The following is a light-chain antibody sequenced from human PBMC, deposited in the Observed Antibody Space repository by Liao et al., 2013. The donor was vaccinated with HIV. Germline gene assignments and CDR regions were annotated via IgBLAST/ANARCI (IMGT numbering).Light chain of an antibody. CDR1: KLGDKY. Sequence: SYELTQPPSVSVSPGQTASITCSGDKLGDKYACWYQQKPGQSPVLVIYQDSKRPSGIPERFSASNSGNTATLTISGTQALDEADYYCQVWDSSSDHPVFGTGTKVTVL. CDR2: QDS. J-gene: IGLJ1*01. V-gene: IGLV3-1*01. CDR3: QVWDSSSDHPV.